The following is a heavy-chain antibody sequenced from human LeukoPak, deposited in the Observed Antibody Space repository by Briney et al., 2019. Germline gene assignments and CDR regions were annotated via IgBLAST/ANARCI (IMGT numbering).Heavy chain of an antibody. D-gene: IGHD2-15*01. V-gene: IGHV3-53*04. CDR2: IYSGGST. J-gene: IGHJ4*02. CDR3: GTEIAYCSGGSCYWLVDY. CDR1: GFTVSSNY. Sequence: TGGSLRLSCAASGFTVSSNYMSWVRQAPGKGLEWVSVIYSGGSTYYADSVKGRFTISRHNSKNTLDLQMNSLRAEDTAVYYCGTEIAYCSGGSCYWLVDYWGQGTLVTVSS.